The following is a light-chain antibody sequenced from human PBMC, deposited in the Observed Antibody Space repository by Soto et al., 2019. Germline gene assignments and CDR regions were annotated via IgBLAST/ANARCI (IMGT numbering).Light chain of an antibody. CDR2: GAS. J-gene: IGKJ1*01. CDR3: KQYGTSRA. CDR1: PSVGNTY. V-gene: IGKV3-20*01. Sequence: ESVLTLSPGTLSLSPGERATLSWRAAPSVGNTYLAWYQQKPGQAPRLLIYGASRSATGIPDRFSGSASGTDFTLTISRLEAKDFAVYYCKQYGTSRAFGQGTKV.